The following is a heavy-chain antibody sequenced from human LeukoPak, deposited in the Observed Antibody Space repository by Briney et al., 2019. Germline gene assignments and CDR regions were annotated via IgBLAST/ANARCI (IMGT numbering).Heavy chain of an antibody. J-gene: IGHJ4*02. Sequence: SETLSLTCAVYVGSFSGYYWSLIRQPPGKGLEWIGEINHSGSTNYNPSLKSRVTISVDTSKNQFSLKLSSVTAADTAVYYCARGKTYTIFGVATPFDYWGQGTLVTVSS. D-gene: IGHD3-3*01. CDR1: VGSFSGYY. CDR3: ARGKTYTIFGVATPFDY. V-gene: IGHV4-34*01. CDR2: INHSGST.